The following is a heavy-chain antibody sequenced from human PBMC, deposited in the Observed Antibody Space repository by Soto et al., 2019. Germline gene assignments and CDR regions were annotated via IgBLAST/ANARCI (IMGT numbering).Heavy chain of an antibody. Sequence: EVQLVESGGGLIQPGGSLRLSCAASGFNVSVNYMNWVRQAPGKGLEWVSVVTGGGTTNYADSVKGRFTFSRDPSKNTLYLQMNSLRAEDTAVYYCVRENYYSGMDVWGQGTTVIVSS. J-gene: IGHJ6*02. CDR2: VTGGGTT. CDR1: GFNVSVNY. V-gene: IGHV3-53*01. CDR3: VRENYYSGMDV.